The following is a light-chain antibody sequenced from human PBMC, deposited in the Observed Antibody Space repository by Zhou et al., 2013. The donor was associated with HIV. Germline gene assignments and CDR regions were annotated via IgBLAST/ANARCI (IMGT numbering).Light chain of an antibody. CDR3: MQALQTPWT. CDR1: QSLLHTNGYNY. Sequence: DIVMTQSPLYLPVTPGEPASISCRSNQSLLHTNGYNYLHWYLQKPGQPPQLLIYLGSNRASGVPDRFSGSGSGTDFTLKISRVEAEDVGVYYCMQALQTPWTFGQGTKVEIK. J-gene: IGKJ1*01. V-gene: IGKV2-28*01. CDR2: LGS.